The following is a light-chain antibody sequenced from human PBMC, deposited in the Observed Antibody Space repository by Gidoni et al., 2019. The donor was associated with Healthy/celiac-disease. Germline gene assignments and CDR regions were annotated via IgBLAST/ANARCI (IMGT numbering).Light chain of an antibody. V-gene: IGKV1-39*01. Sequence: DIQMTQSPSSLSASVGDRVTITCRASQSISSYLNWYQQKPGKATKLLIYAASSLQSGVPSRFSGSGSGTDFTLTISSLQPEDFATYYCQQSYSTPHTFGQGTKLEIQ. CDR1: QSISSY. CDR3: QQSYSTPHT. CDR2: AAS. J-gene: IGKJ2*01.